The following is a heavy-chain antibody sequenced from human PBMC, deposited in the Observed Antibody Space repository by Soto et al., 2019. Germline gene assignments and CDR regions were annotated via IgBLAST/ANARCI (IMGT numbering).Heavy chain of an antibody. V-gene: IGHV2-70*01. CDR1: GFSLSTSGMC. CDR3: ARIRRGTDYYYYYGMDV. J-gene: IGHJ6*02. CDR2: IDWDDDK. D-gene: IGHD3-16*01. Sequence: GSGPTLVNPTQTLTLTCTFSGFSLSTSGMCVSWIRQPPGKALEWLALIDWDDDKYYSTSLKTRLTISKDTSKNQVVLTMTNMDPVDTATYYCARIRRGTDYYYYYGMDVWGQGTTVTVSS.